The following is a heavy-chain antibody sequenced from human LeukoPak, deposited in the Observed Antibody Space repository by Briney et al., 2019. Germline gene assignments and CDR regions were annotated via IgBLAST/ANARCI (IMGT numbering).Heavy chain of an antibody. CDR1: GFTFSSYA. V-gene: IGHV3-23*01. D-gene: IGHD3-10*01. CDR2: ISGSGGST. J-gene: IGHJ5*02. Sequence: GGSLRLSCAASGFTFSSYAMSWVRQAPGKGLEWVSAISGSGGSTYYADAVKGRFTISRDNSKNTLYLHMNSLRAEDTAVYYCASNPGRGDWFDPWGQGTLVTVSS. CDR3: ASNPGRGDWFDP.